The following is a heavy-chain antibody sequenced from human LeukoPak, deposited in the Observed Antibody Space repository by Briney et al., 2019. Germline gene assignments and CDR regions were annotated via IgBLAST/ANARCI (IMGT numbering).Heavy chain of an antibody. CDR3: ARDKATAYFDY. D-gene: IGHD1-26*01. CDR1: GGSISSYY. CDR2: IYYSGST. Sequence: PSETLSLTCTVSGGSISSYYWSWIRQPPGKRLEWIGYIYYSGSTNYNPSLKSRVTISVDTSKNQFSLKLSSVTAADTAVYYCARDKATAYFDYWGQGTLVTVSS. V-gene: IGHV4-59*01. J-gene: IGHJ4*02.